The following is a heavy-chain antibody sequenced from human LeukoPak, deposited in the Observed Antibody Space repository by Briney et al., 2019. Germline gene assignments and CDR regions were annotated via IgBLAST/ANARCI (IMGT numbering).Heavy chain of an antibody. J-gene: IGHJ3*02. CDR1: GFTFSSYD. CDR3: ARARGADYYDSSSPTDAFDI. Sequence: PGGSLRLSCAASGFTFSSYDMHWVRQATGKGLEWVSAIGTAGDTYYPGSVKGRFTISRENAKNSLYLQMNSLRAGDTAVYYCARARGADYYDSSSPTDAFDIWGQRTMVTVSS. CDR2: IGTAGDT. D-gene: IGHD3-22*01. V-gene: IGHV3-13*01.